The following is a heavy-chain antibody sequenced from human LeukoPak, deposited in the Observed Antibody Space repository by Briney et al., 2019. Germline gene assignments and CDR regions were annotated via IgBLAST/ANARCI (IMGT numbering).Heavy chain of an antibody. D-gene: IGHD3-22*01. J-gene: IGHJ5*02. V-gene: IGHV1-69*04. Sequence: ASVTVSCKASGGTFSSYAISWVRQAPGQGLEWMGRIIPILGIANYAQKFQGRVTITTDESTSTAYMELSSLRSENTAVYYCAIDSSGYYPVSWGQGTLVSVSS. CDR1: GGTFSSYA. CDR2: IIPILGIA. CDR3: AIDSSGYYPVS.